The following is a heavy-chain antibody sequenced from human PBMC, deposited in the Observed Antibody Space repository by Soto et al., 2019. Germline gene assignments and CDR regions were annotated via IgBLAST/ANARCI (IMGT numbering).Heavy chain of an antibody. D-gene: IGHD6-19*01. CDR3: ARLGSSSGWYWDNWFDP. J-gene: IGHJ5*02. CDR2: IYYSGST. Sequence: PSETLSLTCTVSGGSISSSSYYCGWIRQPPGKGLEWIGSIYYSGSTYYNPSLKSRVTISVDTSKNQFSLKLSSVTAADTAVYYCARLGSSSGWYWDNWFDPWGQGTLVTVSS. V-gene: IGHV4-39*01. CDR1: GGSISSSSYY.